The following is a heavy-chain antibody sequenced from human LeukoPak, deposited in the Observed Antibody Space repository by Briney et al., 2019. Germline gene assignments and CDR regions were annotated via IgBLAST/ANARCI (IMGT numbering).Heavy chain of an antibody. Sequence: SETLSLTCTVSGGSISSGSYYWSWIRPPAGQGLEWIGRIYISGSTNYNPPLKSRVTISAATSKNQFSLKLSSVTAADTAVYYCARGSGRDAFDIWGQGTMVTVSS. J-gene: IGHJ3*02. CDR3: ARGSGRDAFDI. CDR1: GGSISSGSYY. V-gene: IGHV4-61*02. CDR2: IYISGST. D-gene: IGHD2-15*01.